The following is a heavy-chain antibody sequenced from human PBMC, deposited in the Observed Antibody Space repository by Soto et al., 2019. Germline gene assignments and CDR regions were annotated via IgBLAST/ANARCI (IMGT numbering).Heavy chain of an antibody. Sequence: PSETLSLTCAVSGGSISSGGYSWSWIRQPPGKGLEWIGYIYHSGSTYYNTSLKSRVTISVDRSKKQFSLKLSSVTAADTAVYYCARVPDRWGQGTLVT. CDR2: IYHSGST. D-gene: IGHD2-2*01. CDR3: ARVPDR. CDR1: GGSISSGGYS. V-gene: IGHV4-30-2*01. J-gene: IGHJ5*02.